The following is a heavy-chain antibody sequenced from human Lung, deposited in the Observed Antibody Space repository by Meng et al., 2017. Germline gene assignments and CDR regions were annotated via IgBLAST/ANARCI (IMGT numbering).Heavy chain of an antibody. V-gene: IGHV4-34*01. CDR2: INHSGST. CDR3: ARGPTTMAHDFDY. Sequence: QVLLQRGGEGLLNPSETLSLTCVVSGGSFSDYYWSWIRQPPGKGLEWIGEINHSGSTNYNPSLESRATISVDTSQNNLSLKLSSVTAADSAVYYCARGPTTMAHDFDYWGQGTLVTVSS. J-gene: IGHJ4*02. D-gene: IGHD4-11*01. CDR1: GGSFSDYY.